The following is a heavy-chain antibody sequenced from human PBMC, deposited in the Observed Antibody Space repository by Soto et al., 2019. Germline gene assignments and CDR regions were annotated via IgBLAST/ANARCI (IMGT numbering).Heavy chain of an antibody. CDR3: TRDPRPDYRADAFDI. J-gene: IGHJ3*02. CDR2: IRTKANSYAT. Sequence: EVQLVESGGGLVQPGGSLKLSCAASGFTFSGSAMHWVRQASGKGLEWVGSIRTKANSYATAYAASVKGRFTISRDDSKNTAYLQMNSLKTEDTAVYYCTRDPRPDYRADAFDIWGQGTMVTVSS. CDR1: GFTFSGSA. V-gene: IGHV3-73*02. D-gene: IGHD4-17*01.